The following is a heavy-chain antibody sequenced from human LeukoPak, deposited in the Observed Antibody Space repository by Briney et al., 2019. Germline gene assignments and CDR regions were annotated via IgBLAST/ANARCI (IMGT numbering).Heavy chain of an antibody. D-gene: IGHD4-17*01. CDR1: GYTFTSYG. CDR2: ISAYNGNT. V-gene: IGHV1-18*01. Sequence: ASVKVSCKASGYTFTSYGISWVRQAPGQGLEWMGWISAYNGNTNYAQKLQGRVTMTTDTSTSTAYTELRSLRSDDTAVYYCAKDVFGGGHGDFLGYYFDYWGQGTLVTVSS. CDR3: AKDVFGGGHGDFLGYYFDY. J-gene: IGHJ4*02.